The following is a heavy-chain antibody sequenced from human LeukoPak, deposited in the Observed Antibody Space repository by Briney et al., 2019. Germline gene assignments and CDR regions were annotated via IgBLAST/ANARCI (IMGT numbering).Heavy chain of an antibody. CDR3: AREPTLYYYDSSGYYED. V-gene: IGHV1-3*01. J-gene: IGHJ4*02. D-gene: IGHD3-22*01. CDR1: GYTFTSYT. Sequence: ASVKVSCKASGYTFTSYTIHWVRQAPGQRLEWMGWINAGNGKTKYSQKFQGRVTITRDTSASTAYMELSSLRSEDTAVYYCAREPTLYYYDSSGYYEDWGQGTLVTVSS. CDR2: INAGNGKT.